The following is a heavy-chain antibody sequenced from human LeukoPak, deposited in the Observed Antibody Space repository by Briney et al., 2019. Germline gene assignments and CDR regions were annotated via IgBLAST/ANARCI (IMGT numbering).Heavy chain of an antibody. CDR1: GGTFSSYA. CDR2: IIPIFGTA. CDR3: ARDDYGDYRYYYYMDV. V-gene: IGHV1-69*05. D-gene: IGHD4-17*01. J-gene: IGHJ6*03. Sequence: SVKVSCKASGGTFSSYAISWVRQAPGQGLEWMGGIIPIFGTANYAQKFQGRVTITTDESTSTAYMELGSLRSEDTAVYYCARDDYGDYRYYYYMDVWGKGTTVTVSS.